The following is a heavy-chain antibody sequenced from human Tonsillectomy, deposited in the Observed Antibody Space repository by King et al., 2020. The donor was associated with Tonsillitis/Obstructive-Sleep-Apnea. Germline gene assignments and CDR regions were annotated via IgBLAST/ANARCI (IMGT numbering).Heavy chain of an antibody. J-gene: IGHJ6*02. CDR3: AKDLFEVDPDATPNYDGMAV. CDR1: GYTFSSYA. Sequence: QLVQSGGGLVQPGGSVRLSCAASGYTFSSYAMNWVRQAPGKGLEWVSSISNSGGSTYYADSVKGRFTISRDNSKNTVYLQMNSLRAEDTAVYYCAKDLFEVDPDATPNYDGMAVGGQGSTATASS. V-gene: IGHV3-23*04. D-gene: IGHD2-2*01. CDR2: ISNSGGST.